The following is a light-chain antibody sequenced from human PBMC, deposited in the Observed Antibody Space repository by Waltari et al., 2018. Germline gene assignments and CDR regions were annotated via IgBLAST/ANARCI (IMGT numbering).Light chain of an antibody. CDR2: AAS. CDR1: QSISSY. J-gene: IGKJ3*01. V-gene: IGKV1-39*01. CDR3: QQSYSTLIFT. Sequence: DIQMTQSPSSLSASVGDRVNITCRASQSISSYLNWYQQKPGKAPKLLIYAASSLQSGVPSRFSGSGSGTDFTLTISSLQPEDFATYYCQQSYSTLIFTFGPGTKVDIK.